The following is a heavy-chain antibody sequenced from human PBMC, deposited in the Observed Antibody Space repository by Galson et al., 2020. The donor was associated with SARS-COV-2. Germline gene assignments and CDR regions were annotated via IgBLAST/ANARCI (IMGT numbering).Heavy chain of an antibody. CDR3: ARVGASSSWYFMPDGAFDI. CDR2: ISAYNGNT. J-gene: IGHJ3*02. Sequence: ASVKVSCKASGYTFTSYGISWVRQAPGQGLEWMGWISAYNGNTNYAQKLQGRVTMTTDTSTSTAYMELRSLRSDDTAVYYCARVGASSSWYFMPDGAFDIWGQGTMVTVSS. CDR1: GYTFTSYG. D-gene: IGHD6-13*01. V-gene: IGHV1-18*01.